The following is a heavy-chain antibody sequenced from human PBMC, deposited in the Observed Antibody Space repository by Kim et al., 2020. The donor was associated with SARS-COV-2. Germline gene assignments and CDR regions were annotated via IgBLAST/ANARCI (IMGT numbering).Heavy chain of an antibody. D-gene: IGHD2-8*01. J-gene: IGHJ5*02. CDR3: ARGPLDIVLMVLRYNWFDP. CDR1: GYTFTSYD. V-gene: IGHV1-8*01. CDR2: MNPNSGNT. Sequence: ASVKVSCKASGYTFTSYDINWVRQATGQGLEWMGWMNPNSGNTGYAQKFQGRVTMTRNTSISTAYMELSSLRSEDTAVYYCARGPLDIVLMVLRYNWFDPWGQGTLVTVSS.